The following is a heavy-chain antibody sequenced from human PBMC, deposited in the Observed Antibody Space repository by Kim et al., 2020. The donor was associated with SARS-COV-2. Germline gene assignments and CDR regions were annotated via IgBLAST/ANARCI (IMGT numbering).Heavy chain of an antibody. D-gene: IGHD5-18*01. J-gene: IGHJ2*01. V-gene: IGHV3-53*01. Sequence: GGSLRLSCAASGFSVSVNYMSWVRQAPGKGLECVSIVYSDGTIHYADSVRGRFTISRDNFKNTVYLQMNSLRADDTALYYCARGWIQRWSYDWYFDLWGRGTLVTVSS. CDR2: VYSDGTI. CDR1: GFSVSVNY. CDR3: ARGWIQRWSYDWYFDL.